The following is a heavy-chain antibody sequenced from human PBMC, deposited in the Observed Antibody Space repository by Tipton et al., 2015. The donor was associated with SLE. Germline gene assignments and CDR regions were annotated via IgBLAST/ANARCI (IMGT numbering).Heavy chain of an antibody. J-gene: IGHJ4*02. CDR3: AVQSSGSARADL. D-gene: IGHD3-3*01. Sequence: TLSLTCTVSGGSISSGSYYWSWIRQPAGKGLEWIGRIYTSGSTNYNPSLKSRVTISVDTSKNQFSLMLSSVTAADTAMYYCAVQSSGSARADLWGQGTLVTVSS. CDR2: IYTSGST. CDR1: GGSISSGSYY. V-gene: IGHV4-61*02.